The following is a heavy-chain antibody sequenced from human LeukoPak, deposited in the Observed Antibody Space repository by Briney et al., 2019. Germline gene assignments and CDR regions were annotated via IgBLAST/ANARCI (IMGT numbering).Heavy chain of an antibody. J-gene: IGHJ6*03. V-gene: IGHV1-69*06. CDR2: IIPIFGTA. CDR1: GGTFSSYA. D-gene: IGHD3-3*02. Sequence: SVKVSCKASGGTFSSYAISWVRQAPGQGLEWMGGIIPIFGTANYAQKFQGRVTITADKSTSTAYMELSSLRSEDTAVYYCASHFWGLPSYYYYYMDVWGKGTTVTVSS. CDR3: ASHFWGLPSYYYYYMDV.